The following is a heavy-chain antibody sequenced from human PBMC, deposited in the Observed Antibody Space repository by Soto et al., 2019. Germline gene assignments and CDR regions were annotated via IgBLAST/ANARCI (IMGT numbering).Heavy chain of an antibody. J-gene: IGHJ6*02. Sequence: GGSLRLSCAASGFTFSSYAMSWVRQAPGKGLEWVSAISGSGGSTYYADSVKGRFTISRDNSKNTLYLQMNSLRAEDTAVYYCAKEKGSGSYWDYYGMDVWGQGTTVTVSS. CDR2: ISGSGGST. D-gene: IGHD3-10*01. V-gene: IGHV3-23*01. CDR1: GFTFSSYA. CDR3: AKEKGSGSYWDYYGMDV.